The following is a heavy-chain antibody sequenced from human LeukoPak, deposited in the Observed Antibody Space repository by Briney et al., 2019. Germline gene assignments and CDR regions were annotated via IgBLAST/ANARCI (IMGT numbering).Heavy chain of an antibody. CDR2: IYYSGST. CDR1: GGSISSYY. CDR3: ASLTARQPFDI. Sequence: SETLSLTCTVSGGSISSYYWSWIRQPPGKGLEWIGYIYYSGSTKYNPSLKSRVTISVDTSKNQFSLKLSSVTAADTAVYYCASLTARQPFDIWGQGTMVTVSS. J-gene: IGHJ3*02. V-gene: IGHV4-59*01.